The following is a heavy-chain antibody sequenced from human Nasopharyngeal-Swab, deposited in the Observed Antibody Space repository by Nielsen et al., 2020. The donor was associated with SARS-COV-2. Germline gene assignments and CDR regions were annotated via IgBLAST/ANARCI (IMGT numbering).Heavy chain of an antibody. CDR2: ISARGTST. V-gene: IGHV3-23*01. D-gene: IGHD3-10*01. CDR3: AREGQGTPIDF. Sequence: GESLKISCVASGFTFSNYAMSWARQAPGKGLEWVSTISARGTSTFYVDFVKGRFTISRDNSKNTLHVQMSSLRAKDTAVYYCAREGQGTPIDFWGQGTLVTVSS. CDR1: GFTFSNYA. J-gene: IGHJ4*02.